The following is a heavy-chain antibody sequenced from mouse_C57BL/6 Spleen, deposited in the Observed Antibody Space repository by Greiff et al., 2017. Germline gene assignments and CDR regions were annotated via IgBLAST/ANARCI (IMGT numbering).Heavy chain of an antibody. V-gene: IGHV1-7*01. CDR3: ARLYYDYADAMDY. Sequence: VKLMESGAELAKPGASVKLSCKASGYTFTSYWMHWVKQRPGQGLEWIGYINPSSGYTKYNQKFKDKATLTADKSSSTAYMQLSSLTYEDSAVXYCARLYYDYADAMDYWGQGTSVTVFS. D-gene: IGHD2-4*01. CDR1: GYTFTSYW. J-gene: IGHJ4*01. CDR2: INPSSGYT.